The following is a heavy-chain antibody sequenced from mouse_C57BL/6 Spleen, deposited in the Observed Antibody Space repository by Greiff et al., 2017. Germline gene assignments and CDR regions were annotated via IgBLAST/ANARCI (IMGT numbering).Heavy chain of an antibody. V-gene: IGHV1-4*01. J-gene: IGHJ2*01. Sequence: VQLQQSGAELARPGASVKMSCKASGYTFTSYTMHWVKQRPGQGLEWIGYINPSSGYTKYNQKFKDQATLTADKSSSTAYMQLSSLTSEDSAVYYCARDFITTVVAGGYWGQGTTRTVSS. D-gene: IGHD1-1*01. CDR2: INPSSGYT. CDR1: GYTFTSYT. CDR3: ARDFITTVVAGGY.